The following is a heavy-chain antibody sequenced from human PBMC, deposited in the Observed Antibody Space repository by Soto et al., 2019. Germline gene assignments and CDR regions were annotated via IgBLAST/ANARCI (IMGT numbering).Heavy chain of an antibody. V-gene: IGHV4-39*01. J-gene: IGHJ5*02. CDR2: IYYSGST. CDR3: ARHFLTGIAAAADNWFDP. CDR1: GGSIGSSSYY. Sequence: PSETLSLTCTVSGGSIGSSSYYWGWIRQPPGKGLEWIGSIYYSGSTYCNPSLKSRVTISVDTSKNQFSLKLSSVTAADTAVYYCARHFLTGIAAAADNWFDPWGQGTLVTVSS. D-gene: IGHD6-13*01.